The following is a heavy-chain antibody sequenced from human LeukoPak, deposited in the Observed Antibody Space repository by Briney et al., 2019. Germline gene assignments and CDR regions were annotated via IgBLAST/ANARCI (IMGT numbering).Heavy chain of an antibody. CDR1: GFTFSNYA. J-gene: IGHJ5*02. CDR3: AFELPPNRFDP. Sequence: GGSLRLSCAASGFTFSNYAMTWFRQAPGRGPEWLSAISATGGTTYYTDSVKGRFTISRDNSKNTLYLQMNGLRAEDTALYYCAFELPPNRFDPWGQGTLVTVSS. D-gene: IGHD2-21*01. CDR2: ISATGGTT. V-gene: IGHV3-23*01.